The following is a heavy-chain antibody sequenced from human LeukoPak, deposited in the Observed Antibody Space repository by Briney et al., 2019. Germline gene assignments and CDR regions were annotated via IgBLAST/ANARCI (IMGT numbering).Heavy chain of an antibody. V-gene: IGHV3-9*03. D-gene: IGHD3-22*01. Sequence: GRSLRLSCAASGFTFDDYAMHWVRQAPRKGLEWVSGISWNSGSIGYADSVKGRFTISRDNAKNSLYLQMSSLRAEDMALYYCAKDGRPDYYDSSGYYPYYFDYWGQGTLVTVSS. CDR2: ISWNSGSI. CDR3: AKDGRPDYYDSSGYYPYYFDY. J-gene: IGHJ4*02. CDR1: GFTFDDYA.